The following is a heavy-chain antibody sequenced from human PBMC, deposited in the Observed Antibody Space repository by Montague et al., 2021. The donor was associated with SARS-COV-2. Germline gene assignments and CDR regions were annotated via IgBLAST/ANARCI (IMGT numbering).Heavy chain of an antibody. D-gene: IGHD3-9*01. Sequence: SETPSLTCAVSGGSISHYYWSWIRQPPGRGLEWIGCIYSSGGTNYNPSLKSRVTLSLDAAKNHFSLRLSSVTAADTAVYYCARRTDILTGYYDYWGQGTLVTVSS. V-gene: IGHV4-59*01. J-gene: IGHJ4*02. CDR2: IYSSGGT. CDR3: ARRTDILTGYYDY. CDR1: GGSISHYY.